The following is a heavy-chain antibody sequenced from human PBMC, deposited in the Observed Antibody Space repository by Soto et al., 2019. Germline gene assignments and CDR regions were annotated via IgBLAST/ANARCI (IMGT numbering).Heavy chain of an antibody. D-gene: IGHD6-25*01. CDR1: GYTFTTYG. Sequence: QVQLVQSGAEVKKPGASVKVSCKASGYTFTTYGISWVRQAPGQGLEWLGWIRAYNGDTNYAQKFRGRVTVTTDTSTGTAYMEQRSRRSDGTAGDYCARDRSGWVFEDWGQGTLVIVSS. CDR3: ARDRSGWVFED. V-gene: IGHV1-18*01. CDR2: IRAYNGDT. J-gene: IGHJ1*01.